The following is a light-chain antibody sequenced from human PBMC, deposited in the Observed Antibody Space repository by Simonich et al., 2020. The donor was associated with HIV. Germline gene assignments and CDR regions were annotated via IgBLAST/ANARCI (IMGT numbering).Light chain of an antibody. CDR3: QQYYSTPLT. V-gene: IGKV2-29*02. CDR2: EVS. CDR1: QSLLHSNGRTF. J-gene: IGKJ4*01. Sequence: EIVMTQTPLSLSATPGQPASISCKSSQSLLHSNGRTFLYWYLQKPGQSPQPLIYEVSSRFSGVPDRFSGSGSGTDFTLTISSLQAEDVAVYYCQQYYSTPLTFGGGTKVEIK.